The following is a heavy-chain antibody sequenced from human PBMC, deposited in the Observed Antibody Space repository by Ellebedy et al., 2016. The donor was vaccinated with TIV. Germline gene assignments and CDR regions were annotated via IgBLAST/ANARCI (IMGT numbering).Heavy chain of an antibody. V-gene: IGHV3-74*01. CDR1: GFTFSGYY. CDR3: ARASSGSSYWGYDY. CDR2: INSDGSST. D-gene: IGHD3-3*01. J-gene: IGHJ4*02. Sequence: PGGSLRLSCAASGFTFSGYYMSWFRQAPGKGLVWVSRINSDGSSTSYADSVKGRFTISRDNAKNTLYLQMNSLRVEDTAVYFCARASSGSSYWGYDYWGQGTLVTVSS.